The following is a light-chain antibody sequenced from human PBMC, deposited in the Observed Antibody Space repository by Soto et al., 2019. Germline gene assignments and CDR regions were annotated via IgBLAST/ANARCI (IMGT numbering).Light chain of an antibody. CDR1: SSDIGGYDY. CDR2: DVN. V-gene: IGLV2-14*01. Sequence: QSALTQPASVSGSPGQSITLSCTGTSSDIGGYDYVSWYQRYPGKAPKLIIYDVNNRPSGVSNRFSGSKSGNTASLTISGLQAEDEADYYCTSYASGSSHVVFGGGTKLIVL. J-gene: IGLJ2*01. CDR3: TSYASGSSHVV.